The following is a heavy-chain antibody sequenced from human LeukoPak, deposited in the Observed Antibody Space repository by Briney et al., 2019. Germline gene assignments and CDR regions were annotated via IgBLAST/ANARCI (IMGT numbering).Heavy chain of an antibody. CDR2: FYRGDST. J-gene: IGHJ5*02. D-gene: IGHD2-2*01. CDR1: GFSVSSSY. V-gene: IGHV3-53*01. Sequence: GGSLRLSCAASGFSVSSSYMYWVRQAPGKGLEWVSFFYRGDSTYYAESVRGRFTISRDNSKNTLYLLMNSLIPEDTAVYYCARGRSTGRRSSTSYVQGFDPWGQGTLVTVSS. CDR3: ARGRSTGRRSSTSYVQGFDP.